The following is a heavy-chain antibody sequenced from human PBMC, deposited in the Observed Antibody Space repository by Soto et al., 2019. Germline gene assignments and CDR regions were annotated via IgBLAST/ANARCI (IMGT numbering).Heavy chain of an antibody. CDR3: ARHIHNQGFEYYFDS. D-gene: IGHD1-1*01. V-gene: IGHV4-39*01. Sequence: SETLSLTCNASGGSITSSRSGWGWIRQSPGKGLEWIGTIDYSGNIYYIPSLKSRITISVDTSKNQISLKLSSVTAADTAVYYCARHIHNQGFEYYFDSWGQGTLVTVSS. J-gene: IGHJ4*02. CDR2: IDYSGNI. CDR1: GGSITSSRSG.